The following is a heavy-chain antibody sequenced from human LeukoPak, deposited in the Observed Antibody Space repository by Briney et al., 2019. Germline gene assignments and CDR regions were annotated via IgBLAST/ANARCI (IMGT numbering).Heavy chain of an antibody. CDR1: GYSISSGYY. V-gene: IGHV4-38-2*01. J-gene: IGHJ3*02. CDR2: IYHSGST. Sequence: SETLSLTCAVSGYSISSGYYWGRIRQPPGKGLEWIGSIYHSGSTYYNPSLKSRVTISVDTSKNQFSLKLSSVTAADTAVYYCARQLNAFDIWGQGTMLTVSS. CDR3: ARQLNAFDI. D-gene: IGHD5-24*01.